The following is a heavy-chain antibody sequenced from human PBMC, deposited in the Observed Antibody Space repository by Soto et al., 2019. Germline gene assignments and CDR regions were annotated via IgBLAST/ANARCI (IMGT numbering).Heavy chain of an antibody. Sequence: SETLSLTCTVSGGSISSYYWSWIRQPPGKGLEWIGYIYYSGSTNYNPSLKGRVTISVDTSKNQFSLKLSSVTAADTAVYYCASQAPRRGFDYWGQGTLVTVSS. D-gene: IGHD3-10*01. CDR3: ASQAPRRGFDY. CDR2: IYYSGST. J-gene: IGHJ4*02. V-gene: IGHV4-59*01. CDR1: GGSISSYY.